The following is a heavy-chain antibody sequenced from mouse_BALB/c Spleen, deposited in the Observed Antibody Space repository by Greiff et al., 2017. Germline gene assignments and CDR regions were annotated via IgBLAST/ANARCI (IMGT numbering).Heavy chain of an antibody. CDR2: IAPENGNP. CDR1: GFNINDYY. CDR3: ARSRYYFDR. J-gene: IGHJ2*01. Sequence: VQLQQSVAELVRPRAFVQLSCPASGFNINDYYMHWVQPRPEQGLEWIGWIAPENGNPIYDPKFQGKASITADTSSHTASLQLRTLTSEDTAVYYWARSRYYFDRWGQGTTLT. V-gene: IGHV14-1*02.